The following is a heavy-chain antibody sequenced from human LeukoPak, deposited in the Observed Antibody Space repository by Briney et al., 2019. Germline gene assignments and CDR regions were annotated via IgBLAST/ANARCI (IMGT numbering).Heavy chain of an antibody. CDR3: ARDGVYYDILTGYWY. J-gene: IGHJ4*02. Sequence: SVKVSCKASGGTFSSYAISWVRQAPGQGLEWMGGIIPIFGTANYAQKFQGRVTITADESTSTAYMELSSLRSGDTAVYYCARDGVYYDILTGYWYWGQGTLVTVSS. V-gene: IGHV1-69*13. CDR1: GGTFSSYA. CDR2: IIPIFGTA. D-gene: IGHD3-9*01.